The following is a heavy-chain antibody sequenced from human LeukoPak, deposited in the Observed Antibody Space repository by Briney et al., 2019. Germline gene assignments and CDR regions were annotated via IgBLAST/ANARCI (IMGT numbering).Heavy chain of an antibody. D-gene: IGHD6-13*01. CDR3: ARGEIAAAAPY. V-gene: IGHV1-69*13. CDR1: GGTFSSYA. CDR2: IIPIFGTA. Sequence: SVKVSCKAPGGTFSSYAISWVRQAPGQGLEWMGGIIPIFGTANYAQKFQGGVTITADESTSTAYMELSSLRPEDTAVYYCARGEIAAAAPYWGQGTLVTVSS. J-gene: IGHJ4*02.